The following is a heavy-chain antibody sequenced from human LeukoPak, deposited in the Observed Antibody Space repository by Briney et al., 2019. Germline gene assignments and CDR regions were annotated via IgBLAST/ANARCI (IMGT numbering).Heavy chain of an antibody. V-gene: IGHV1-3*01. D-gene: IGHD5-12*01. Sequence: ASVKVSCTASGYTFTSYAMHWVRQAPGQRLEWMGWINAGNGNTKYSQKFQGRVTITRDTSASTAYMELSSLRSEDTAVYYCARGYSGYDYYYYGMDVWGQGTTVTVSS. J-gene: IGHJ6*02. CDR1: GYTFTSYA. CDR3: ARGYSGYDYYYYGMDV. CDR2: INAGNGNT.